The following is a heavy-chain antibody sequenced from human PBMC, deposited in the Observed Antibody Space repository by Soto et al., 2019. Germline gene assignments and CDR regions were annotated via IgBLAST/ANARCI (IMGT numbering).Heavy chain of an antibody. CDR2: VYESGYT. J-gene: IGHJ5*01. CDR1: GASVSTGAYY. Sequence: PSEPLSLTCTVSGASVSTGAYYWGWVRQRPGRGLEWIGYVYESGYTYYNMSLKSRLTISLDRSNNQFSLGLTSVTAADTAVYYCVRALRHTAMVYPSFDSPGQGPLVTVSS. V-gene: IGHV4-31*03. D-gene: IGHD5-18*01. CDR3: VRALRHTAMVYPSFDS.